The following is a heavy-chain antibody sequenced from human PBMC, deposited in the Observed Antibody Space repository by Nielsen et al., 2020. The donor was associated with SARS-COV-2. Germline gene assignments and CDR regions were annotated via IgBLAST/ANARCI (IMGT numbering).Heavy chain of an antibody. CDR3: ARDSQWELLDY. V-gene: IGHV1-18*04. D-gene: IGHD1-26*01. J-gene: IGHJ4*02. CDR2: ISAYNGNT. CDR1: GYTFTSYL. Sequence: ASVKVSCKASGYTFTSYLIHWVRQAPGQGLEWMGRISAYNGNTNYAQKLQGRVTMTTDTSTSTAYMELRSLRSDDTAVYYCARDSQWELLDYWGQGTLVTVSS.